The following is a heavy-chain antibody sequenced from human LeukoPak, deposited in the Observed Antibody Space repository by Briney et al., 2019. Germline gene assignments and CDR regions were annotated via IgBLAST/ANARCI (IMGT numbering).Heavy chain of an antibody. J-gene: IGHJ4*02. CDR2: INSDGSST. Sequence: PGGSLRLSCAASGFTFSGYWMHWVRQAPGKGLVWVARINSDGSSTTYADSVKGRFTISRDSAKNTLYLQMNSLRAEDTAMYYCARAIGLDFDFWGQGTLVTVSS. D-gene: IGHD2/OR15-2a*01. CDR3: ARAIGLDFDF. V-gene: IGHV3-74*01. CDR1: GFTFSGYW.